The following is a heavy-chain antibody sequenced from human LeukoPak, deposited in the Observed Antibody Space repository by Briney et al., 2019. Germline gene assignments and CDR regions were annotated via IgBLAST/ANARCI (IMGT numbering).Heavy chain of an antibody. D-gene: IGHD6-19*01. Sequence: GGSLRLSCAASGFTFSTYWMHWVRQAPGKGLVWVSLINSGGDDTRYADSVKGRFTISRDNAKNTLYLQMNSLRAEDTAAYYCARRIGYSSGHSAVYYFDYWGQGTLVTVSS. V-gene: IGHV3-74*01. CDR2: INSGGDDT. CDR1: GFTFSTYW. J-gene: IGHJ4*02. CDR3: ARRIGYSSGHSAVYYFDY.